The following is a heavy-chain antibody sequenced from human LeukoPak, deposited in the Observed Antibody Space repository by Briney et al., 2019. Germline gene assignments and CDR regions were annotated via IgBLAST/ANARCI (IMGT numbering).Heavy chain of an antibody. V-gene: IGHV3-21*01. J-gene: IGHJ6*02. CDR1: GFTFSSYS. D-gene: IGHD6-13*01. CDR2: ISSKSRYI. CDR3: AKDLDSSIPGDYYGMDV. Sequence: GGSLRLSCVVSGFTFSSYSINWVRQAPGKGLEWVSSISSKSRYIYYADSVKGRFTISRDNSKNTLYLQMNSLRAEDTAVYYCAKDLDSSIPGDYYGMDVWGQGTTVTVSS.